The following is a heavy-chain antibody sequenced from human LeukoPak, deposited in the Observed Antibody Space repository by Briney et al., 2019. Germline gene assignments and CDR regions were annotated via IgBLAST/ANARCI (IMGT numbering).Heavy chain of an antibody. J-gene: IGHJ4*02. V-gene: IGHV4-4*02. CDR3: ARDRWMDY. CDR2: IYHGGSI. CDR1: GGSISSTNW. Sequence: PSGTLSLTCAVSGGSISSTNWWSWVRQPPGKGLEWIGEIYHGGSINYSPSLKSRVTISLDKSKNQFSLKLTSVTAADTAVYYCARDRWMDYWGQGTLVTVSS. D-gene: IGHD2-2*03.